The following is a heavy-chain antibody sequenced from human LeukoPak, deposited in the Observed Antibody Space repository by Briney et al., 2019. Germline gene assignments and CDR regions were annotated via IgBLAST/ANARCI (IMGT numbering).Heavy chain of an antibody. D-gene: IGHD6-13*01. CDR2: ISSSSSYT. CDR3: ARIPGSSWSLGAWFDP. J-gene: IGHJ5*02. Sequence: PGGSLRLSCAASGFTFSDYYMSWIRQAPGKGLEWVSYISSSSSYTNYADSVKGRFTISRENAKNSLYLQMNSLRAEDTAVYYCARIPGSSWSLGAWFDPWGQGTLVTVSS. V-gene: IGHV3-11*06. CDR1: GFTFSDYY.